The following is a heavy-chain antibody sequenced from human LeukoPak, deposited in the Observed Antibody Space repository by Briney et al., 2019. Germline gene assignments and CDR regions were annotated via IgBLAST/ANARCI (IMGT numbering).Heavy chain of an antibody. D-gene: IGHD2-21*02. CDR3: ARPTYCGGGCYYWFDT. CDR1: GYTLSVYY. J-gene: IGHJ5*02. CDR2: INANTGGT. Sequence: ASVKVSCKASGYTLSVYYMHWVRQAPGQGLEWMGWINANTGGTNYAQKFQGRVTMTRDTSISTVHMELSGLRSDDTAVYYCARPTYCGGGCYYWFDTWGQGTLVTVSS. V-gene: IGHV1-2*02.